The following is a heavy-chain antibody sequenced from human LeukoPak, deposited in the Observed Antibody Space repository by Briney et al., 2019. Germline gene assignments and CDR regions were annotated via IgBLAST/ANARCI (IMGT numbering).Heavy chain of an antibody. CDR3: ARGTMTTVTYYFDY. CDR1: GGSFSGYY. D-gene: IGHD4-17*01. Sequence: PSETLSLTCAVYGGSFSGYYWSWIRQPPGKGLEWIGEINHSGSTNYNPSLKSRVTISVDTSKNQFSLKLSSVTAADTAVYYCARGTMTTVTYYFDYWGQGTRVTVSS. CDR2: INHSGST. V-gene: IGHV4-34*01. J-gene: IGHJ4*02.